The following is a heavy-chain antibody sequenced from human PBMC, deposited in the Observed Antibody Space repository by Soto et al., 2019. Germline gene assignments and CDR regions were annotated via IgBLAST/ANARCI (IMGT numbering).Heavy chain of an antibody. Sequence: QVQLQESGPGLVKPSETLSLTCTVSGGSVSSGSYYWSWIRQPPGKGLVWIGYIYYSGSTNYNPSLKSRVTISVDTSKNQFSLKLSSVTAADTAVYYCARGEGMSDAFDIWGQGTMVTVSS. V-gene: IGHV4-61*01. D-gene: IGHD6-13*01. CDR2: IYYSGST. CDR3: ARGEGMSDAFDI. CDR1: GGSVSSGSYY. J-gene: IGHJ3*02.